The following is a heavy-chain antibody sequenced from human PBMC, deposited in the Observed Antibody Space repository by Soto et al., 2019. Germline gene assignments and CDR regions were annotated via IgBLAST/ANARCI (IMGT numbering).Heavy chain of an antibody. CDR3: ARGGGGTHLWDY. D-gene: IGHD1-26*01. CDR2: IYHSGST. V-gene: IGHV4-39*07. J-gene: IGHJ4*02. CDR1: GGSISRSSYY. Sequence: PSETLSLTCTVSGGSISRSSYYWGWIRQPPGKGLEWIGEIYHSGSTYYNPSLKSRVTISVDKSKNQFSLKLSSVTAADTAVYYCARGGGGTHLWDYWGQGTLVTVSS.